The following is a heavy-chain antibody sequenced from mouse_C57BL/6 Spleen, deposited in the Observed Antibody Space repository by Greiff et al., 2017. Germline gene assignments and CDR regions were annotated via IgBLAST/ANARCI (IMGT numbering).Heavy chain of an antibody. CDR3: ARPAPYYDYAMDY. CDR1: GFSLTSYG. CDR2: IWSDGST. V-gene: IGHV2-6*03. D-gene: IGHD2-4*01. J-gene: IGHJ4*01. Sequence: QVQLQQSGPGLVAPSPSLSITCTVSGFSLTSYGVHWVRQPPGKGLEWLVVIWSDGSTTYNSALKSRLSISKDNSKSQVFLKMNSLQTDDTAMYYCARPAPYYDYAMDYWGQGTSVTVSS.